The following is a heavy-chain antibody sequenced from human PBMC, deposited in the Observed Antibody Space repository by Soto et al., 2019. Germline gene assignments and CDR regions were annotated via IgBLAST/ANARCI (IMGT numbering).Heavy chain of an antibody. CDR1: GFNFSDYS. Sequence: DVQLLESGGGLVKPGGSLRLSCETSGFNFSDYSMSWVRQAPGEGLEWVSFISSSSSFIYNAESVEGRFIVSRDNARNLMYLEMSSLRVEDTAIYYCAKDCGSGDGFDYWGQGTLVAVSS. D-gene: IGHD3-10*01. CDR2: ISSSSSFI. V-gene: IGHV3-21*01. CDR3: AKDCGSGDGFDY. J-gene: IGHJ4*02.